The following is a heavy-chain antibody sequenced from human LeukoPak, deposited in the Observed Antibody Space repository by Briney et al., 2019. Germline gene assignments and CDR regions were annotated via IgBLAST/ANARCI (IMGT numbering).Heavy chain of an antibody. D-gene: IGHD3-10*01. V-gene: IGHV1-2*04. J-gene: IGHJ3*02. Sequence: ASVKVSCKASGYTFTGYYMHWVRQAPGQGLEWMGWINPNSGGTNYAQKFQGWVTMTRDTSISTAYMELSRLRSDDTAVYYCARGSKRDYYGSGSYYQIWGQGTMVTVPS. CDR3: ARGSKRDYYGSGSYYQI. CDR1: GYTFTGYY. CDR2: INPNSGGT.